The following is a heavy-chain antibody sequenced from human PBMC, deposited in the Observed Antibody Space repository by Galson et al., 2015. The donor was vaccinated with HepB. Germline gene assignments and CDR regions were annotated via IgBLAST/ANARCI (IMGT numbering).Heavy chain of an antibody. J-gene: IGHJ4*02. Sequence: SLRLSCAASGFTFSSYAMSWVRQAPGKGLEWVSAISGSGGSTYYADSVKGRFTISRDNSKNTLYLQMNSLRAEDTAVYYCAKDPRRGAYYYDSSGYYGSSSWGQGTLVTVSS. V-gene: IGHV3-23*01. CDR2: ISGSGGST. CDR3: AKDPRRGAYYYDSSGYYGSSS. CDR1: GFTFSSYA. D-gene: IGHD3-22*01.